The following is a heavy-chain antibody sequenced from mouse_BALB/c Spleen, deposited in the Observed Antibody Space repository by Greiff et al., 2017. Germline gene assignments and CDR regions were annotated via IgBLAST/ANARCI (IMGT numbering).Heavy chain of an antibody. J-gene: IGHJ3*01. CDR2: ISTYYGDA. CDR1: GYTFTDYA. V-gene: IGHV1S137*01. D-gene: IGHD3-2*01. CDR3: ARDGSGYVKGAY. Sequence: QVQLKESGAELVRPGVSVKISCKGSGYTFTDYAMHWVKQSHAKSLEWIGVISTYYGDASYNQKFKGKATMTVDKSSSTAYMELARLTSEDSAIYYCARDGSGYVKGAYWGQGTLVTVSA.